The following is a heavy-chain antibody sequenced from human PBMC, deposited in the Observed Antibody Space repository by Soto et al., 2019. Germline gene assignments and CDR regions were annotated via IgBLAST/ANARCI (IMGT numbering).Heavy chain of an antibody. CDR2: ISGSGGST. CDR3: AKAGGIVVVVAATLDAFDI. V-gene: IGHV3-23*01. Sequence: GGSLRLSCAASGFTFSSYAMSWVRQAPGKGLEWVSAISGSGGSTYYADSVKGRFTISRDNSKNTLYLQMNSLRAEDTAVYYCAKAGGIVVVVAATLDAFDIWGQGTMVTVSS. CDR1: GFTFSSYA. D-gene: IGHD2-15*01. J-gene: IGHJ3*02.